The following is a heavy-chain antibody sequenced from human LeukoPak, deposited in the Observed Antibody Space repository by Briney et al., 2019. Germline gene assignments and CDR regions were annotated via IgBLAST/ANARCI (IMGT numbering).Heavy chain of an antibody. V-gene: IGHV1-8*01. Sequence: ASVKVSCKASGYTFTSYDINWVRQATGQGLEWMGWMNPNSGNTGYAQKFQGRVTMTRNTSISTAYMELSSPRSEDTAVYYCAISLSSRGAFDIWGQGTMVTVSS. D-gene: IGHD6-19*01. CDR1: GYTFTSYD. CDR3: AISLSSRGAFDI. J-gene: IGHJ3*02. CDR2: MNPNSGNT.